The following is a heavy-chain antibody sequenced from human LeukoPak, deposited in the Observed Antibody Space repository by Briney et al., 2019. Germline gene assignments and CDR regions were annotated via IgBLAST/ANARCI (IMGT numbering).Heavy chain of an antibody. CDR3: AKMVRGVIISAFDI. D-gene: IGHD3-10*01. V-gene: IGHV3-30-3*02. J-gene: IGHJ3*02. Sequence: GGSLRLSCAASGFTFSSYAMHWVRQAPGKGLEWVAVISYDGSKKYYADSVKGRFTISRDNSKNTLYLQMNSLRAEDTAVYYCAKMVRGVIISAFDIWGQGTMVTVSS. CDR1: GFTFSSYA. CDR2: ISYDGSKK.